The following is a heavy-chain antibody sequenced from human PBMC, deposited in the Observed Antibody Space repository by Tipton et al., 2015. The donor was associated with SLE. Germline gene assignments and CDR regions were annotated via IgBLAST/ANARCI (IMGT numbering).Heavy chain of an antibody. CDR3: ARAPHLTGSYYYYYMDV. Sequence: TLSLTCTVSGGSISSGTYYWGWIRQPPGKGLDWIGTIYYSGSTNYNPSLKSRVTISVDTAKNQFSLKLSSVTAADTAVYYCARAPHLTGSYYYYYMDVWGKGTTVTISS. J-gene: IGHJ6*03. D-gene: IGHD7-27*01. V-gene: IGHV4-39*07. CDR1: GGSISSGTYY. CDR2: IYYSGST.